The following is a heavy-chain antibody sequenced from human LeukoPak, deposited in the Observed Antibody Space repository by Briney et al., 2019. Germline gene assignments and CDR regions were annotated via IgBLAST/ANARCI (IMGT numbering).Heavy chain of an antibody. Sequence: GASVKVSCKASGGTFSSSAISWVRQAPGQGLEWMGDIIPILGPANYAQKFQGRVTITTDESTSTAYMELSSLRSEDTAVYYCARQSYYDVWSTSRRDCWFDPWGQGTLVTVSS. J-gene: IGHJ5*02. V-gene: IGHV1-69*05. D-gene: IGHD3-3*01. CDR2: IIPILGPA. CDR3: ARQSYYDVWSTSRRDCWFDP. CDR1: GGTFSSSA.